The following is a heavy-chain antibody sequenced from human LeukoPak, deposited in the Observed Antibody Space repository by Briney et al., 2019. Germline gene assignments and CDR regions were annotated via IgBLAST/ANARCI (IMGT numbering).Heavy chain of an antibody. CDR1: GYTFTGHY. CDR2: INPNSGGT. Sequence: ASVKVSCKASGYTFTGHYMHWVRQAPGQGLEWMGWINPNSGGTNYAQKFQGRVTMTRDTSISTAYMELSRLRSDDTAVYYCARVSGGNPDAIFDYWGQGTLVTVSS. CDR3: ARVSGGNPDAIFDY. D-gene: IGHD4-23*01. V-gene: IGHV1-2*02. J-gene: IGHJ4*02.